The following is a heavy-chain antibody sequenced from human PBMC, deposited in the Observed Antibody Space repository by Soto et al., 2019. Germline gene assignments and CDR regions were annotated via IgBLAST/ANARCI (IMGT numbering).Heavy chain of an antibody. Sequence: ASGYSFTGNYLHWVRQAPGKGLEWVAVISYDGSNKYYADSVKGRFTISRDNSKNTLYLQMNSLRAEDTAVYYCARDRVAVAGTSHWGQGTLVTVSS. CDR3: ARDRVAVAGTSH. D-gene: IGHD6-19*01. V-gene: IGHV3-30-3*01. CDR2: ISYDGSNK. J-gene: IGHJ4*02. CDR1: GYSFTGNY.